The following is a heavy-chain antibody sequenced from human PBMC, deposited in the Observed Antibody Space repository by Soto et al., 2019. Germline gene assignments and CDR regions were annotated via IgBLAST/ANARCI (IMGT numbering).Heavy chain of an antibody. V-gene: IGHV1-18*01. CDR2: ISAYNGNT. CDR3: AREGPAPYYYYGMDV. Sequence: ASVKVSCKTSGYSFTTYGISWVRQAPGQGLEWMGWISAYNGNTNYAQKLQGRVTMTTDTSTSTVYMELRSLRSDDTAVYYCAREGPAPYYYYGMDVWGQGSTVTVSS. J-gene: IGHJ6*02. CDR1: GYSFTTYG.